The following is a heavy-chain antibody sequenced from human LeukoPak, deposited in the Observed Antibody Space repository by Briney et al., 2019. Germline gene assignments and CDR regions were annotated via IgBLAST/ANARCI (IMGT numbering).Heavy chain of an antibody. D-gene: IGHD2-21*01. V-gene: IGHV3-21*01. J-gene: IGHJ3*02. Sequence: KSGGSLRLSCAASGFTFSSYNMNWVRQAPGKGLEWVSSISSSSSYIYYADSVKGRFTISRDNAKNSLYLQMNSLRAEDTAVYYCARDLSYSGGDAMGDIWGQGTMVTVSS. CDR1: GFTFSSYN. CDR2: ISSSSSYI. CDR3: ARDLSYSGGDAMGDI.